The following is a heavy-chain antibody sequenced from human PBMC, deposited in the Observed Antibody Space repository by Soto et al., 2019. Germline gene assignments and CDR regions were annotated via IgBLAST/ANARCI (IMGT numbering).Heavy chain of an antibody. CDR1: GYTFTGYY. D-gene: IGHD2-21*02. J-gene: IGHJ1*01. CDR2: INPNSGGT. Sequence: ASVKVSCKASGYTFTGYYMHWVRQAPGQGLEWMGWINPNSGGTNYAQKFQGRVTMTRDTSISTAYMELSRLRSDDTAVYYCAREEVKMAYCGGDCSEEYFQHWGQGTLVTVSS. V-gene: IGHV1-2*02. CDR3: AREEVKMAYCGGDCSEEYFQH.